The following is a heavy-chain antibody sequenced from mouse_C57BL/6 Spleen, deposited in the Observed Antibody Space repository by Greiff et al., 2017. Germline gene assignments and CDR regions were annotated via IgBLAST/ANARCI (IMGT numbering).Heavy chain of an antibody. J-gene: IGHJ3*01. CDR1: GYSITSGYY. D-gene: IGHD2-1*01. CDR2: ISYDGSN. Sequence: EVQLVESGPGLVKPSQSLSLTCSVTGYSITSGYYWNWIRQFPGNKLEWMGYISYDGSNNYNPSLKNRISITRDTSKNQFFLKLNSVTTEDTATYYCARDYGNYGGSWFAYWGQGTLVTVSA. CDR3: ARDYGNYGGSWFAY. V-gene: IGHV3-6*01.